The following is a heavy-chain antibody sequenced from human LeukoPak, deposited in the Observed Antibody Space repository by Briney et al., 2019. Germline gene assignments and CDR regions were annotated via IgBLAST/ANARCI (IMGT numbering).Heavy chain of an antibody. V-gene: IGHV3-23*01. CDR2: ISGSGGST. CDR3: AEVPHGGWYYFDY. D-gene: IGHD6-19*01. Sequence: GGSLRLSCAASGFTFSSYAMSWVRQAPGKGLEWVSAISGSGGSTYYADSVKGRFTISRDNSKNTLYLQMNSLRAEDTAVYYCAEVPHGGWYYFDYWGQGTLVTVSS. CDR1: GFTFSSYA. J-gene: IGHJ4*02.